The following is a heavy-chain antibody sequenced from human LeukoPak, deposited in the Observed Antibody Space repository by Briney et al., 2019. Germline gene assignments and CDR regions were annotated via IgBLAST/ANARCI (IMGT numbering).Heavy chain of an antibody. CDR2: ISGSGGST. J-gene: IGHJ3*02. V-gene: IGHV3-23*01. CDR3: AKALAVAGSDAFDI. D-gene: IGHD6-19*01. Sequence: GGSLRLSRAASGFTFSSYAMSWVRQAPGKGLEWVSLISGSGGSTYYADSVKGRFTISRDNSKNTLYLQMNSLRAEDTAVYCCAKALAVAGSDAFDIWGQGTMVTVSS. CDR1: GFTFSSYA.